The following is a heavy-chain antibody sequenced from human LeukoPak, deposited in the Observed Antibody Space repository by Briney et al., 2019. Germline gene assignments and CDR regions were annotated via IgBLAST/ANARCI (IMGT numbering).Heavy chain of an antibody. CDR3: ARARIVVVPAAIGNY. J-gene: IGHJ4*02. Sequence: ASVKVSCKASGYTFTGYYMHWVRQAPGQGLEWMGWINPNSGGTNYAQKFQGRVTMTRDTSISTAYMELSRLRSDDTAVHYCARARIVVVPAAIGNYWGQGTLVTVSS. V-gene: IGHV1-2*02. CDR2: INPNSGGT. D-gene: IGHD2-2*02. CDR1: GYTFTGYY.